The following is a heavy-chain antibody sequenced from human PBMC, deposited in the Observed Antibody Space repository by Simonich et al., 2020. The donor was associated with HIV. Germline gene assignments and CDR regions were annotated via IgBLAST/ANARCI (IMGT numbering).Heavy chain of an antibody. CDR1: GYTFTSYY. D-gene: IGHD6-13*01. V-gene: IGHV1-46*01. Sequence: QVQLVQSGAEVKKPGASVKVSCKASGYTFTSYYMHWVRQAPGQGLEWRGMINPSTGSTNYAQRFQGRLTMTRDMSTSTVYMELSSLRSEDTAVFYCARVDIATAGRYFHHWGQGTLVTVSS. CDR3: ARVDIATAGRYFHH. J-gene: IGHJ1*01. CDR2: INPSTGST.